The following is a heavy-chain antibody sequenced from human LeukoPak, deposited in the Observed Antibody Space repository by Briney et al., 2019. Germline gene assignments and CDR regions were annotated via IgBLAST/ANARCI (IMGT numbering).Heavy chain of an antibody. Sequence: GGSLRLSCAASGFTFSSYAMSWVRQAPGKGLEWVSGISGSGGSTYYVDSAKGRFTISRDNSKNTLYLQMNSLRAEDTAIYYCAKDNGIVAPSIPLDYWGQGTLVTVSS. V-gene: IGHV3-23*01. CDR2: ISGSGGST. J-gene: IGHJ4*02. CDR1: GFTFSSYA. CDR3: AKDNGIVAPSIPLDY. D-gene: IGHD5-12*01.